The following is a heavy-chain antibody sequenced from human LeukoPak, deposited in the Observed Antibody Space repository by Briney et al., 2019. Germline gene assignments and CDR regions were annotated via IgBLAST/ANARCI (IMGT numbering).Heavy chain of an antibody. CDR2: MSPNNGDA. CDR1: GYTFTSYD. V-gene: IGHV1-8*01. CDR3: ARGAPIRVAVAATFDP. D-gene: IGHD6-19*01. J-gene: IGHJ5*02. Sequence: GASVKVSCKTSGYTFTSYDINWVRQATGQGLEWLGWMSPNNGDAGYAQKFQGRVTITRDTSASTAYMELSSLRSEDTAVYYCARGAPIRVAVAATFDPWGQGTLVTVPS.